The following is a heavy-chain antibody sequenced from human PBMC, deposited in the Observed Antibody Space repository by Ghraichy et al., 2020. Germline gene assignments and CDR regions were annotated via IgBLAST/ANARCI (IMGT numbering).Heavy chain of an antibody. CDR2: INHSGST. CDR1: GGSFSGYY. J-gene: IGHJ6*02. Sequence: LSLTCAVYGGSFSGYYWSWIRQPPGKGLEWIGEINHSGSTNYNPSLKSRVTISVDTSKNQFSLKLSSVTAADTAVYYCALNSYGYYYYGMDVWGQGTTVTVSS. V-gene: IGHV4-34*01. D-gene: IGHD5-18*01. CDR3: ALNSYGYYYYGMDV.